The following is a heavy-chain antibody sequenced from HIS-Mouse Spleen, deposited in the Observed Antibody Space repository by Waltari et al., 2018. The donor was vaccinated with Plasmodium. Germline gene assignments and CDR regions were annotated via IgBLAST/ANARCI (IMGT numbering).Heavy chain of an antibody. CDR3: AIAYGMDV. CDR2: ISYDGSNK. Sequence: QVQLVESGGGVVQPGRSLRLSCAAPGFTFSSYGLHWVRQAPGKGLEWVAVISYDGSNKYYADSVKGRFTISRDNSKNTLYLQMNSLRAEDTAVYYCAIAYGMDVWGQGTTVTVSS. V-gene: IGHV3-30*03. CDR1: GFTFSSYG. J-gene: IGHJ6*02.